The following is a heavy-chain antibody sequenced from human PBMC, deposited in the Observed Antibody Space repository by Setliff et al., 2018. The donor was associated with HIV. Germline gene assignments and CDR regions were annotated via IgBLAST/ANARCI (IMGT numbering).Heavy chain of an antibody. V-gene: IGHV7-4-1*02. CDR1: GYTFTTYS. J-gene: IGHJ4*02. D-gene: IGHD3-22*01. CDR3: TREGDRSGPDFDY. CDR2: INTNTGNP. Sequence: ASVKVSCKASGYTFTTYSMNWVRQAPGQGLEWMGWINTNTGNPTYAQGFTGRFVFSLDTSVSTAYLQISSLKAEDTAVYYCTREGDRSGPDFDYWGQGTLVTVSS.